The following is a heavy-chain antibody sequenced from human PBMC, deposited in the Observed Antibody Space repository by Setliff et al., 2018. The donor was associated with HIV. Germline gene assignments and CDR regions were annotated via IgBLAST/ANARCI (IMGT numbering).Heavy chain of an antibody. Sequence: SCAASGFILSTYSMNWVRQAPGKGLMWVSHINNDETITKYADSVKGRFTISRDNAKNTVYLQMNSLRPEDTAVYYCATLWMRGGYFDTWGQGTLVTVSS. CDR3: ATLWMRGGYFDT. D-gene: IGHD2-15*01. J-gene: IGHJ4*02. CDR1: GFILSTYS. V-gene: IGHV3-74*01. CDR2: INNDETIT.